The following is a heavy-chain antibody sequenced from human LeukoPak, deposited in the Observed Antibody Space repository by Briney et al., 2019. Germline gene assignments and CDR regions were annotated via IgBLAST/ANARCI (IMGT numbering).Heavy chain of an antibody. Sequence: GGSLRLSCAASGFTFSSYWMSWVRQAPGKGLEWVANIEQDGSEKYYVDSVKGRFTISRDNAKNSLYLQMNSLRAEDTAVYYRASRTYYDFWSGYSPFDYWGQGTLVTVSS. CDR3: ASRTYYDFWSGYSPFDY. D-gene: IGHD3-3*01. J-gene: IGHJ4*02. CDR2: IEQDGSEK. V-gene: IGHV3-7*01. CDR1: GFTFSSYW.